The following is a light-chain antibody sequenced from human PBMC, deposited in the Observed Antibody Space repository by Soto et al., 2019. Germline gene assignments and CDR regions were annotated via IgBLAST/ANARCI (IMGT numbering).Light chain of an antibody. CDR1: QDIKNY. V-gene: IGKV1-33*01. J-gene: IGKJ4*01. Sequence: DTQMTQSPSSLSASVGDRVTITCQASQDIKNYLNWYLQNPRKAPKLLIYDASNLERGVPSRFSGSGAGTEYSLTISSLQPEDNGTYYCQQYENLPLTFGGGTKVEIK. CDR2: DAS. CDR3: QQYENLPLT.